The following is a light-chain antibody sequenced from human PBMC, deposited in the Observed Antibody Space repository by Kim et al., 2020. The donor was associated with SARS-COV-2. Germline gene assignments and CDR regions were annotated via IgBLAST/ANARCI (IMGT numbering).Light chain of an antibody. Sequence: PEGAAMSTCGGNTRGGKSVHWYQKLPGQAPEVVISYDYDRPSGIPGRFSGSNSGNTATLTISRVEAGDEADYYCQVWDSNSDHQVLFGGGTQLTVL. CDR3: QVWDSNSDHQVL. V-gene: IGLV3-21*04. J-gene: IGLJ2*01. CDR1: TRGGKS. CDR2: YDY.